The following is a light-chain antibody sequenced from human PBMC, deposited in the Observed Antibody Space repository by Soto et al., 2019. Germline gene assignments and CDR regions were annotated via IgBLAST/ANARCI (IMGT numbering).Light chain of an antibody. Sequence: EIVLTQSPGTLSLSPGERATLSCRASQSVSNNYLAWYHQKPGRAPRLVIYDASNRATGIPARFSGSGSGTDFTLTISSLEPEDFAVYYCQQRSNWPPITFGQGTRLEIK. J-gene: IGKJ5*01. CDR1: QSVSNNY. CDR2: DAS. V-gene: IGKV3-11*01. CDR3: QQRSNWPPIT.